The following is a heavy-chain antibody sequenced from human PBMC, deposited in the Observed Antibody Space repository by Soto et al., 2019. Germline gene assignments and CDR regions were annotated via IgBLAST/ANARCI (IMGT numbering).Heavy chain of an antibody. CDR1: GYTFTSYG. CDR3: ARDGSYDFWSGPHYMDX. V-gene: IGHV1-18*01. CDR2: ISAYNGNT. Sequence: GASVKVSCKASGYTFTSYGISWVRQAPGQGLEWMGWISAYNGNTNYAQKLQGRVTMTTDTSTSTVYMELSSLRSEDTAVHYCARDGSYDFWSGPHYMDXWGKGTTVTVSS. J-gene: IGHJ6*03. D-gene: IGHD3-3*01.